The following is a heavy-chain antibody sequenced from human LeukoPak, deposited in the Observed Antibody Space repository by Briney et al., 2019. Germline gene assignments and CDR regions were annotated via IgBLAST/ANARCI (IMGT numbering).Heavy chain of an antibody. D-gene: IGHD2-2*01. CDR3: AGSPRYCSSTTCSSPYNYAMDV. Sequence: SSETLSLTCTVSRGSISSYYWSWIRQPPGKGLEWIGYLYYSRNTIYNPSLKSRVTISVDTSKNQFSLKLTSVTAADTAVYYCAGSPRYCSSTTCSSPYNYAMDVWGQGTTVTVSS. J-gene: IGHJ6*02. V-gene: IGHV4-59*01. CDR2: LYYSRNT. CDR1: RGSISSYY.